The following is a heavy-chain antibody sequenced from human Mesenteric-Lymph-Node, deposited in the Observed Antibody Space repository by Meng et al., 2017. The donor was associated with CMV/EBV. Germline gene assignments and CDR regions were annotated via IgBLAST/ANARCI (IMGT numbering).Heavy chain of an antibody. D-gene: IGHD1-1*01. Sequence: GSISSSTYYWCWIRQPPGRGLEWIGSVSYSGDTDYNPSLKSRVTMSVDTSKSHFFLKMNSVTATDTAVYYCARILNTGINGRGWFGLWGQGILVTVSS. V-gene: IGHV4-39*07. CDR3: ARILNTGINGRGWFGL. CDR2: VSYSGDT. J-gene: IGHJ5*01. CDR1: GSISSSTYY.